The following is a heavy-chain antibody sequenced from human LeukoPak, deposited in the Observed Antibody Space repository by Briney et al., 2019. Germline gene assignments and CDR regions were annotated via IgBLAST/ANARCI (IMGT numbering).Heavy chain of an antibody. Sequence: GGSLRLSCAASGLTFSIYWMSWVRQAPGKGLEWVANIKQTGSEIYYMDSVKGRFTISRDNAKNSLYLQTNSLRAEDTAVYYCARKGVITRAPFDYWGQGTLVTVSS. CDR2: IKQTGSEI. CDR1: GLTFSIYW. V-gene: IGHV3-7*03. J-gene: IGHJ4*02. CDR3: ARKGVITRAPFDY. D-gene: IGHD3-10*01.